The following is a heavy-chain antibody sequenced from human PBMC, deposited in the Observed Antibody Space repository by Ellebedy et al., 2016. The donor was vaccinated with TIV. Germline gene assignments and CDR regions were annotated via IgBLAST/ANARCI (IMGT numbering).Heavy chain of an antibody. CDR2: ITHSGGST. CDR1: GYTFTSYY. CDR3: ARPISDVYSSSAPYDAFDI. J-gene: IGHJ3*02. D-gene: IGHD6-6*01. V-gene: IGHV1-46*04. Sequence: ASVKVSCKASGYTFTSYYMHWVRQAPGQGLEWMGIITHSGGSTSYAQKLQGRVTMTRDTSTRTVYMELSSLRSDDTAVYYCARPISDVYSSSAPYDAFDIWGQGTMVTVSS.